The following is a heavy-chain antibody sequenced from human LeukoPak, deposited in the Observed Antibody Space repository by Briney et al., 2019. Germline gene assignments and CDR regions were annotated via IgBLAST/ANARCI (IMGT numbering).Heavy chain of an antibody. CDR3: ARVPITLAGTKDAKYFQH. CDR2: INPDGSEK. CDR1: RFTFNKYY. Sequence: GGSLRLSCVASRFTFNKYYMSWVRQAPGKGLQWVAHINPDGSEKYYVDSVKGRFTISRDNAKNTLSLRMNSLRAEDTAVYYCARVPITLAGTKDAKYFQHWGQGTLVTVSS. J-gene: IGHJ1*01. V-gene: IGHV3-7*01. D-gene: IGHD6-19*01.